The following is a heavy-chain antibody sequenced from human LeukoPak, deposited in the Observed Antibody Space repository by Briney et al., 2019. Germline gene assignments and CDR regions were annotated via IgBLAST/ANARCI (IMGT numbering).Heavy chain of an antibody. Sequence: PSETLSLTCTVSGGSISNYYWSWIRQPPGKGLEWIGHIYYTGGTNSNPSLKSRVTISVDTSKNRFSLNLSSVTAADTAVYYWARHEYSNPPFDYWGQGILVTVSS. D-gene: IGHD6-6*01. CDR1: GGSISNYY. V-gene: IGHV4-59*08. CDR2: IYYTGGT. CDR3: ARHEYSNPPFDY. J-gene: IGHJ4*02.